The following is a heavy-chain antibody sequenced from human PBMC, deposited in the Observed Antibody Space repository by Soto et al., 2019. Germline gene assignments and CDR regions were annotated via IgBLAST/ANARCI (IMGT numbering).Heavy chain of an antibody. V-gene: IGHV3-23*01. CDR3: ATHRFGEWLSFDY. Sequence: EVQLLESGGGLVPPGGSLRLSCAASGFTFGTYAMSWVRQAPGKGLDWVSTISDTGGSTYYADSVKGRFSISRDNSKNTLYLRMNSLRAEDTAVYYFATHRFGEWLSFDYWGLGSLVTVSS. CDR1: GFTFGTYA. J-gene: IGHJ4*02. D-gene: IGHD3-3*01. CDR2: ISDTGGST.